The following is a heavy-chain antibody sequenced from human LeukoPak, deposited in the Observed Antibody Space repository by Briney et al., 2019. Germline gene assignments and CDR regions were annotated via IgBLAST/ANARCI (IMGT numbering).Heavy chain of an antibody. V-gene: IGHV3-72*01. Sequence: PGGSLRLSCAASGFTSSDHYMDWVRQAPGKGLEWVGRTRNKANSYTTEYAASVKGRFTISRDDSKNSLYLQMNSLKTEDTAVYYCARDRGFWSGYYGNYYMDVWGKGTTVTVSS. J-gene: IGHJ6*03. CDR1: GFTSSDHY. CDR3: ARDRGFWSGYYGNYYMDV. CDR2: TRNKANSYTT. D-gene: IGHD3-3*01.